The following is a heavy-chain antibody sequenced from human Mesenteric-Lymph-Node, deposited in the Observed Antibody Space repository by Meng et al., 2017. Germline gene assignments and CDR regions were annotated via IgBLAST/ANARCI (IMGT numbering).Heavy chain of an antibody. D-gene: IGHD6-13*01. CDR1: GGSVSNGSYY. Sequence: VQRHGASPGLVSPWGTLSLTCSVSGGSVSNGSYYWRWFRQRPGKVLEWIGYFDYSGRTNYNPSLKSRVTISVDTSRNQFSLKLSSGTAADTAVYYCARGIGSSSSLFDYWGQGTLVTVSS. CDR3: ARGIGSSSSLFDY. CDR2: FDYSGRT. J-gene: IGHJ4*02. V-gene: IGHV4-61*01.